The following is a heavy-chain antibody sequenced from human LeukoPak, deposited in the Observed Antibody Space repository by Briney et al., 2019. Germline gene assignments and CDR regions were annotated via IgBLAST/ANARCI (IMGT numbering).Heavy chain of an antibody. CDR3: ARSAARLRYYYAMDV. J-gene: IGHJ6*02. CDR1: GFSVSNTY. CDR2: IYSGDSGVST. Sequence: GGSLRLSCAASGFSVSNTYMSWVRQAPGKGLEWVSVIYSGDSGVSTYYADSVKGRFTISRHNSKNTLYLQMSSLRAEDTAVYFCARSAARLRYYYAMDVWGQGTTVTACS. D-gene: IGHD6-6*01. V-gene: IGHV3-53*04.